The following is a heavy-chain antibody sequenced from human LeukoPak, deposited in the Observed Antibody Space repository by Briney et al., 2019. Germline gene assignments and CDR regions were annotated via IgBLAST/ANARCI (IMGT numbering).Heavy chain of an antibody. CDR1: GFTFSSYE. CDR2: ISSSGSTI. V-gene: IGHV3-48*03. Sequence: GGSLRLSCAASGFTFSSYEMNWVRQAPGKGLVWVSYISSSGSTIYYADSVKGRFTISRDNAKNSLYLQMNSLRAEDTAVYYCAREGGGYYDSSGYYSLDYWGRGTLVTVSS. D-gene: IGHD3-22*01. J-gene: IGHJ4*02. CDR3: AREGGGYYDSSGYYSLDY.